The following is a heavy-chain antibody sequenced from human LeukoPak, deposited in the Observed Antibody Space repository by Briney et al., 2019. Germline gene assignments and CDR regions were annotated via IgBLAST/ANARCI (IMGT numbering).Heavy chain of an antibody. CDR1: GFTFSSYW. D-gene: IGHD6-19*01. CDR3: ARDATYRKIAVPGDNWFDP. J-gene: IGHJ5*02. V-gene: IGHV3-74*01. Sequence: GGSLRLSCAASGFTFSSYWMHWVRQAPGKGLVWVSRINSDGSSTSYADSVKGRFTISRDNAKNTLYLQMNSLRAEDTAVYYCARDATYRKIAVPGDNWFDPWGQGTLVTVSS. CDR2: INSDGSST.